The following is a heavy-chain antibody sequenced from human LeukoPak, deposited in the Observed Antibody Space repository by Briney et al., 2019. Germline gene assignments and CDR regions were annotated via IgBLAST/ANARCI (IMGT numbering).Heavy chain of an antibody. CDR2: IISNGGST. CDR3: VKPDKCGADY. Sequence: PGGSLRLSCSASGFTFSSYAMHWVRQAPGKGLEYVSAIISNGGSTYYADSVKGRFTISRDNSKNTLYLQMSSLRAEDTAVYYCVKPDKCGADYWGQGTLVTVST. D-gene: IGHD3-10*01. J-gene: IGHJ4*02. V-gene: IGHV3-64D*06. CDR1: GFTFSSYA.